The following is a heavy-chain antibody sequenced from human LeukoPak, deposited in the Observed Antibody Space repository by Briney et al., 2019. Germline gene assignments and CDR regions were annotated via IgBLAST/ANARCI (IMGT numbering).Heavy chain of an antibody. CDR3: ATGYYDILTGYFDY. Sequence: SETLSLTCTVSGGSISGSSYYWGWIRQPPGKGLEWIGGIYYSGNTYCNPSLKSRVTISVDTSKNQFSVKLGSVTAADTAVYYCATGYYDILTGYFDYWGQGTLVTVSS. J-gene: IGHJ4*02. D-gene: IGHD3-9*01. CDR1: GGSISGSSYY. V-gene: IGHV4-39*07. CDR2: IYYSGNT.